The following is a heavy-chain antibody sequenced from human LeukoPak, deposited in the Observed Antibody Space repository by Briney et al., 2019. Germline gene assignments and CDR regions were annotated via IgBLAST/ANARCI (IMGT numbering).Heavy chain of an antibody. CDR2: IKIKTDGGTT. J-gene: IGHJ4*02. D-gene: IGHD1-26*01. Sequence: GGSLRLSCAASGFTFSNAWMSWVRQAPGKGLXWXGRIKIKTDGGTTDYAAPVKGRFTISRDDSKNTLYLQMNSLKTEDTAVYYCTSDTSGTASAYFDYWGQGTLVTVSS. CDR1: GFTFSNAW. V-gene: IGHV3-15*01. CDR3: TSDTSGTASAYFDY.